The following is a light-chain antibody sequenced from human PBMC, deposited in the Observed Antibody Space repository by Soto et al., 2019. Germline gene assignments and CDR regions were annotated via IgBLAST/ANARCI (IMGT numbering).Light chain of an antibody. J-gene: IGKJ1*01. CDR2: GAS. V-gene: IGKV3-15*01. CDR1: QSVRSN. CDR3: QQYNNWWT. Sequence: EIVVTQSPATLSVSPGERATLSCRASQSVRSNLAWYQQKPGQAPRLLIYGASTRATGISARFSGSGSGTEFSLTISSLQSEDFAVYYCQQYNNWWTFGQGTKVDIK.